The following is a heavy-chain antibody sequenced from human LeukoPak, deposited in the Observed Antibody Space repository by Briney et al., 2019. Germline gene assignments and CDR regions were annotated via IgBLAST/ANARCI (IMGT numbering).Heavy chain of an antibody. J-gene: IGHJ2*01. CDR1: GFTFSSYS. D-gene: IGHD6-13*01. V-gene: IGHV3-21*01. CDR3: ARAYSSSYYVYWYFDL. CDR2: ISSSSSYI. Sequence: GGSLRLSCAASGFTFSSYSMNWVRQAPGKGLEWVSSISSSSSYIYYADSVKGRFTISRDNAKNSLYLQMNSLRAEDTAVYYCARAYSSSYYVYWYFDLWGRGTLVTVSS.